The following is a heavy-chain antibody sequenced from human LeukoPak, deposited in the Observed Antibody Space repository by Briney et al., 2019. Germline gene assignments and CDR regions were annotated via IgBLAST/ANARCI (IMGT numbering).Heavy chain of an antibody. D-gene: IGHD1-1*01. CDR3: STGGGTNDF. CDR1: GFSFNNAW. J-gene: IGHJ4*02. CDR2: IKAITDGGTA. V-gene: IGHV3-15*01. Sequence: GGSLRLSCVVSGFSFNNAWVGWVRQAPGKGLEWVGRIKAITDGGTADYAAPVKGRFTISRDDSKNTVFLQMDSLKIGDTAVYFCSTGGGTNDFWGQGALVTVSS.